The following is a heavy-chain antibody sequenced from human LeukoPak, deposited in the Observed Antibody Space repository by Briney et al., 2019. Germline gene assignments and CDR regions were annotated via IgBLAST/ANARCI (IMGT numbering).Heavy chain of an antibody. D-gene: IGHD3-3*01. CDR2: INHSGST. CDR1: GGSFSGYY. CDR3: ARKRGFWSGYYDY. Sequence: SETLSLTCAVHGGSFSGYYWSWIRQPPGKGLEWIGEINHSGSTNYNPSLKSRVTISVDTSKNQFSLKLSSVTAADTAVYYCARKRGFWSGYYDYWGQGTLL. V-gene: IGHV4-34*01. J-gene: IGHJ4*02.